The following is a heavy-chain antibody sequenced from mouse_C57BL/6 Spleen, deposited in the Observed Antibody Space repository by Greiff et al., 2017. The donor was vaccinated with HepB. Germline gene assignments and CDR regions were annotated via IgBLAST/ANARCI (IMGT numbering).Heavy chain of an antibody. J-gene: IGHJ3*01. CDR3: AREAYSRGFAY. CDR1: GFTFSDYY. V-gene: IGHV5-16*01. D-gene: IGHD1-1*01. Sequence: EVQLVESEGGLVQPGSSMKLSCTASGFTFSDYYMAWVRQVPEKGLEWVANINYDGSSTYYLDSLKSRFIISRDNAKNILYLQMSSLKSEDTATYYCAREAYSRGFAYWGQGTLVTVSA. CDR2: INYDGSST.